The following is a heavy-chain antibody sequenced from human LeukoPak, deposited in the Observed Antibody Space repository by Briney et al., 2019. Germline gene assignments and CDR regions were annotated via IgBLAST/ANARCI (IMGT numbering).Heavy chain of an antibody. CDR3: ARLGRFLRVDYFDY. CDR1: GFTFSSYS. Sequence: GGSLRLSCAASGFTFSSYSMNWVRQAPGKGLEWISYISSSNTIYYADSVKGRFTISRDNAKNSLYLQMNSLTADDTAVYYCARLGRFLRVDYFDYWGQGSLVTVSS. D-gene: IGHD3-10*01. J-gene: IGHJ4*02. CDR2: ISSSNTI. V-gene: IGHV3-48*01.